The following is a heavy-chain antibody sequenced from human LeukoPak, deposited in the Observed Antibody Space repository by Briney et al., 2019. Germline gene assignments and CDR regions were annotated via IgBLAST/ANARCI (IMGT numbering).Heavy chain of an antibody. CDR2: ISSSSSYI. CDR1: GFTFSSYS. J-gene: IGHJ4*02. V-gene: IGHV3-21*01. D-gene: IGHD3-10*01. Sequence: GGSLRLSCAASGFTFSSYSMNWVRQAPGKGLEWVSSISSSSSYIYYADSVRGRFTISRDNAKNSLYLQMNSLGAEDTAVYYCARALVRESDYWGQGTLVTVSS. CDR3: ARALVRESDY.